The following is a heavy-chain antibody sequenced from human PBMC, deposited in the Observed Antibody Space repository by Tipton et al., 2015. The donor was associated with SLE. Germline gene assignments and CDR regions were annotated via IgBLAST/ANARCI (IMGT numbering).Heavy chain of an antibody. CDR2: IGSSDSSI. V-gene: IGHV3-23*01. D-gene: IGHD3-10*01. Sequence: GSLRLSCAASGFTFSSFAMSWVRQAPGKGLEWVSYIGSSDSSIYYADSVKGRFTISRDDSKNTLYLQMNSLRVEDTAIYYCAKGSGGGLHFDYWGQGALVTVSS. J-gene: IGHJ4*02. CDR3: AKGSGGGLHFDY. CDR1: GFTFSSFA.